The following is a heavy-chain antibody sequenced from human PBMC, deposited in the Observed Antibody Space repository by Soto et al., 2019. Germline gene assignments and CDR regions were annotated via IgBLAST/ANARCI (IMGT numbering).Heavy chain of an antibody. CDR1: GFTFSSYW. CDR3: AREWGLYDYVWGSYRTLFFDY. V-gene: IGHV3-7*01. CDR2: IYQDGSEK. D-gene: IGHD3-16*02. J-gene: IGHJ4*02. Sequence: GGSLRLSCAASGFTFSSYWMSWVRQAPGKGLEWVANIYQDGSEKYYVDSVKGRFTIYRDNAKNSLFLQKNRLRAEDKVVYYCAREWGLYDYVWGSYRTLFFDYWGQGTLVTVSS.